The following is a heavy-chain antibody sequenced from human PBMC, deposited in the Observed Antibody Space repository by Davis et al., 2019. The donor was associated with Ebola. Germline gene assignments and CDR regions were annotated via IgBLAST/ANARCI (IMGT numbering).Heavy chain of an antibody. CDR2: IFSNDEK. D-gene: IGHD2-21*02. J-gene: IGHJ4*02. V-gene: IGHV2-26*01. Sequence: SGPTLVKPTETLTLTCTVSGFSLSNARMGVSWIRQPPGKALEWLAHIFSNDEKSYSTSLKSRLTITKDTSKNQVVLTMTNMDPVDTATYYCAHTPRGCGGDCPDYWGQGTLVTVSS. CDR1: GFSLSNARMG. CDR3: AHTPRGCGGDCPDY.